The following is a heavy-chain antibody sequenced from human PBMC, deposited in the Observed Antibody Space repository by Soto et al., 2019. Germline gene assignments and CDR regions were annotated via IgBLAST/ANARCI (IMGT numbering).Heavy chain of an antibody. V-gene: IGHV3-74*01. CDR3: ARDRSYTTDY. Sequence: GGSLRLSCAASGFTFSNSWMHWVRQAPGKGLVWVSYINSDGSTTTYADSVKDRFTISRDNAKNTVYLQITSLTAEDTAVYYCARDRSYTTDYWGQGTLVTVSS. CDR1: GFTFSNSW. J-gene: IGHJ4*02. CDR2: INSDGSTT. D-gene: IGHD1-26*01.